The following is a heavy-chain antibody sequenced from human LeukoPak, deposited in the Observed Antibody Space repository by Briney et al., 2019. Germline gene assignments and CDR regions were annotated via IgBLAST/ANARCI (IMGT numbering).Heavy chain of an antibody. CDR1: GGSISSGDYY. CDR3: AREIDRDGYNYPDY. Sequence: SETLSLTCPVSGGSISSGDYYWSWIRQPPGKGLEWIGYIYYSGSTYYNPSLKSRVTISVDTSKNQFSLKLSSVTAADTAVYYCAREIDRDGYNYPDYWGQGTLVTVSS. CDR2: IYYSGST. J-gene: IGHJ4*02. D-gene: IGHD5-24*01. V-gene: IGHV4-30-4*01.